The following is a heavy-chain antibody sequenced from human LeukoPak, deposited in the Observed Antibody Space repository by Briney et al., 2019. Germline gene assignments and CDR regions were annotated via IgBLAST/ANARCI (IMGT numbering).Heavy chain of an antibody. CDR1: GFTFSSYW. D-gene: IGHD3-22*01. CDR2: IKQDGSEK. V-gene: IGHV3-7*04. J-gene: IGHJ4*02. CDR3: ARGYYYESSGYYGY. Sequence: GGSLRLSCAASGFTFSSYWMSWVRQAPGKGLEWVANIKQDGSEKYYVDSLKGRFTISRDNAQNSLYLQMNSLRAEDTAVYYCARGYYYESSGYYGYWGQGTLVTVSS.